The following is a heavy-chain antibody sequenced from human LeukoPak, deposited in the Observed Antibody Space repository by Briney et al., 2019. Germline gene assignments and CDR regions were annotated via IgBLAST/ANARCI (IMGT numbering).Heavy chain of an antibody. D-gene: IGHD3-22*01. Sequence: PGGSLRLSCAASGFTFRNAWMSWVRQAPGKGLEWVTAISGSGGSTYYADSVKGRFTISRDNSKNTLYLQMNSLRAEDTAVYYCAKIYYDSSGYYYFDYWGQGTLVTVSS. CDR1: GFTFRNAW. J-gene: IGHJ4*02. V-gene: IGHV3-23*01. CDR2: ISGSGGST. CDR3: AKIYYDSSGYYYFDY.